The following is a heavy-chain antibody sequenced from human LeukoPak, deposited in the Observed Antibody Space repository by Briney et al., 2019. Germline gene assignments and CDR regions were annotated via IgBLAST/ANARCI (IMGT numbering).Heavy chain of an antibody. CDR1: GFTFSGFV. D-gene: IGHD1-26*01. CDR2: ISGSGDNT. V-gene: IGHV3-23*01. Sequence: GGSLRLSCAASGFTFSGFVMSWVRRTPGKGLEWVSGISGSGDNTLYADSVKGRFTISRDNSKNTLYLEMNSLRAEDTAIYYCAKMKGHPLPKYYMDVWGQGTTVTVSS. J-gene: IGHJ6*01. CDR3: AKMKGHPLPKYYMDV.